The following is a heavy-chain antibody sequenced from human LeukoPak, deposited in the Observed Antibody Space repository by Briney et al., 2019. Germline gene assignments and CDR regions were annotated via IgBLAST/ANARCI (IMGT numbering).Heavy chain of an antibody. CDR1: GFTFSGFV. D-gene: IGHD1-26*01. CDR2: ISGSGDNT. V-gene: IGHV3-23*01. Sequence: GGSLRLSCAASGFTFSGFVMSWVRRTPGKGLEWVSGISGSGDNTLYADSVKGRFTISRDNSKNTLYLEMNSLRAEDTAIYYCAKMKGHPLPKYYMDVWGQGTTVTVSS. J-gene: IGHJ6*01. CDR3: AKMKGHPLPKYYMDV.